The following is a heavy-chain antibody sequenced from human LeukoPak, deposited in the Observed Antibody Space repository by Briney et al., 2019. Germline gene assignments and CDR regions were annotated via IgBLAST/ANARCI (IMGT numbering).Heavy chain of an antibody. J-gene: IGHJ4*02. D-gene: IGHD3-16*02. CDR3: ARDMDLGGYTNPFDY. Sequence: GASVKVSCKASGYTFTAFLMHWVRQAPGQGLEWMGWINPNSGGTNYAQKFQGRVTMTRDTSTSTVYMELSSLRSEDTAVYYCARDMDLGGYTNPFDYWGQGTLVTVSS. CDR2: INPNSGGT. CDR1: GYTFTAFL. V-gene: IGHV1-2*02.